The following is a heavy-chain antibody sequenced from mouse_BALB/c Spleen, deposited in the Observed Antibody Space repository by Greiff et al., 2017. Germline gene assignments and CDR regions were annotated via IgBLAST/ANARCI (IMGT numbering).Heavy chain of an antibody. D-gene: IGHD2-4*01. CDR3: ARSSMITDYAMDY. CDR2: ISSGSSTI. J-gene: IGHJ4*01. CDR1: GFTFSSFG. Sequence: DVMLVESGGGLVQPGGSRKLSCAASGFTFSSFGMHWVRQAPEKGLEWVAYISSGSSTIYYADTVKGRFTISRDNPKNTLFLQMTSLRSEDTAMYYCARSSMITDYAMDYWGQGTSVTVSS. V-gene: IGHV5-17*02.